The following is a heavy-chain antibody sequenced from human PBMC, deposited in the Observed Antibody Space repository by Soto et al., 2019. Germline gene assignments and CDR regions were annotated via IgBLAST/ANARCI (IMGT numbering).Heavy chain of an antibody. D-gene: IGHD4-17*01. CDR2: IWYDGTQK. J-gene: IGHJ4*02. Sequence: PGGSLRLSCEASGFTFNTYSMHWVRQPPGKGLEWLAAIWYDGTQKYYADSVKGRFIISRENSKKTLYLEMNSLRAEDTAVYYCARAGGTTVTGLWHFDSWGQGTLVTVSS. CDR1: GFTFNTYS. CDR3: ARAGGTTVTGLWHFDS. V-gene: IGHV3-33*01.